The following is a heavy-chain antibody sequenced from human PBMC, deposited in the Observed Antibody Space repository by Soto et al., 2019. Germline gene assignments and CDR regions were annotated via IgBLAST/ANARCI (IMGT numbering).Heavy chain of an antibody. J-gene: IGHJ4*02. CDR2: ISPSAGTT. Sequence: PVGSLRLSCAASGFTFSSYAMTWVRQAPGQGLEWVSSISPSAGTTYYADSVKGRFTISRDNSKNTLFVQMSNLRADDTAVYYCTRTGKAADTTSWHLYFDNWGQGTLVTVSS. CDR1: GFTFSSYA. V-gene: IGHV3-23*01. CDR3: TRTGKAADTTSWHLYFDN. D-gene: IGHD6-13*01.